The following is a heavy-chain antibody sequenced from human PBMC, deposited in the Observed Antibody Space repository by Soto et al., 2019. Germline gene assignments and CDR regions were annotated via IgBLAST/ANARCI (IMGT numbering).Heavy chain of an antibody. CDR1: GYSFTSYW. Sequence: PGESLKISCKGSGYSFTSYWIGWVRQMPGKGLEWMGIIYPGDSDTRYSPSFQGQVTISADKSISTAYLQWSSLKASDAAMYYCARHRRGYYDFWSGPARNYYYYYYGMDVWGQGTTVTVSS. J-gene: IGHJ6*02. D-gene: IGHD3-3*01. V-gene: IGHV5-51*01. CDR3: ARHRRGYYDFWSGPARNYYYYYYGMDV. CDR2: IYPGDSDT.